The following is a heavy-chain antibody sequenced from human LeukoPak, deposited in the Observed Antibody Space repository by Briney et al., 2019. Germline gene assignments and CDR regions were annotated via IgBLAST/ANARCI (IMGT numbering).Heavy chain of an antibody. CDR1: GGSFSSGYYY. CDR3: AAKPGIGRYFDWLYGMDV. J-gene: IGHJ6*02. CDR2: IYSSGST. V-gene: IGHV4-61*01. D-gene: IGHD3-9*01. Sequence: PSETLSLTCTVSGGSFSSGYYYWNWIRQPPGKGLEWIGYIYSSGSTSYNPSLKSRVTMSVDTSKNQFSLKLSSVTAADTAVYYCAAKPGIGRYFDWLYGMDVWGQGTTVTVSS.